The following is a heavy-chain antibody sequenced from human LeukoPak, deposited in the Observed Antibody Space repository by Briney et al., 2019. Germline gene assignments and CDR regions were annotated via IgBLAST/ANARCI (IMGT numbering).Heavy chain of an antibody. CDR1: GGSFSGSY. D-gene: IGHD3-22*01. CDR2: INHGGST. Sequence: SETLSLXCTVYGGSFSGSYWSWNRQPPGKGLEWIGEINHGGSTNYNPSLKSRVTILVDTSNNQFSLKLSSVTAADAAVYYCARATYYYDTGGYRGGYYFDYWGQGTLVTVSS. CDR3: ARATYYYDTGGYRGGYYFDY. V-gene: IGHV4-34*01. J-gene: IGHJ4*02.